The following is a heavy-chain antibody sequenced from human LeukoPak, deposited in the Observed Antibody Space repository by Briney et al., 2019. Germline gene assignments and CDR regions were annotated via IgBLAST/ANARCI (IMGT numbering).Heavy chain of an antibody. CDR3: AKDLGITGTTGAFDI. CDR2: ISGSGGST. J-gene: IGHJ3*02. V-gene: IGHV3-23*01. D-gene: IGHD1-7*01. CDR1: GFTFSSYA. Sequence: GGSLRLSCAASGFTFSSYAMSWARQAPGKGLEWVSAISGSGGSTYYADSVKGRFTISRDNSKNTLYLQMNSLRAEDTAVYYCAKDLGITGTTGAFDIWGQGTMVTVSS.